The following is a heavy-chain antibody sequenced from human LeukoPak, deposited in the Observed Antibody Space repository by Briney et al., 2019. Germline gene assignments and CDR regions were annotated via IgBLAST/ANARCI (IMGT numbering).Heavy chain of an antibody. J-gene: IGHJ4*02. Sequence: GGSLRLSCAASGFTFSDYWMHWVRQAPGKGLEWVAVISYDGSNKYYADSVKGRFTISRDNSKNTLYLQMNSLRAEDTAVYYCARDRCSSTSCYPYPIPDYWGQGTLVTVSS. CDR2: ISYDGSNK. CDR1: GFTFSDYW. CDR3: ARDRCSSTSCYPYPIPDY. D-gene: IGHD2-2*01. V-gene: IGHV3-30-3*01.